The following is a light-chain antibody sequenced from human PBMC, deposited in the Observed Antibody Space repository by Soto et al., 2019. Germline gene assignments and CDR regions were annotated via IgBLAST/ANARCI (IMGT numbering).Light chain of an antibody. Sequence: EIVLTQSPGTLSLSPGERATLSCRASQSVSSSYLAWYQQKPGQAPRLHIYGASSRATGIPDRFSGSGSGTEFTLTISRLEPEDFAVYYCQQYGSTPRTFGQGTKVEIK. V-gene: IGKV3-20*01. CDR3: QQYGSTPRT. J-gene: IGKJ1*01. CDR1: QSVSSSY. CDR2: GAS.